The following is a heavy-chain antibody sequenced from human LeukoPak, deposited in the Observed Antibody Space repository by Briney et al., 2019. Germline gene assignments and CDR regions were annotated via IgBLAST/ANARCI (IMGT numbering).Heavy chain of an antibody. V-gene: IGHV3-23*01. CDR3: AKSLGGSGSLLSTRYYGMDV. Sequence: PGRSLRLSCAASGFTFNSYAMSWVRQAPGKGLEWVSAISGSGGSTYYADSVKGRFTISRDNSKNTLYLQMNSLRAEDTAVYYCAKSLGGSGSLLSTRYYGMDVWGQGTTVTVSS. CDR1: GFTFNSYA. D-gene: IGHD3-10*01. J-gene: IGHJ6*02. CDR2: ISGSGGST.